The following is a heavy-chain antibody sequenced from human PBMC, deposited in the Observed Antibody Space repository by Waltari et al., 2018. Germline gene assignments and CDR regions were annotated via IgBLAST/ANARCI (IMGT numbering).Heavy chain of an antibody. CDR1: GGTFSSYA. J-gene: IGHJ4*02. D-gene: IGHD6-13*01. CDR3: ARSWSSSWYALYYFDY. CDR2: ISPSFGTA. Sequence: QVQLVQSGAEVKKPGSSVKVSCKASGGTFSSYAISWVRQAPGQGLEWMGGISPSFGTANYAQKFQGRVTITADESTSTAYMELSSLRSEDTAVYYCARSWSSSWYALYYFDYWGQGTLVTVSS. V-gene: IGHV1-69*12.